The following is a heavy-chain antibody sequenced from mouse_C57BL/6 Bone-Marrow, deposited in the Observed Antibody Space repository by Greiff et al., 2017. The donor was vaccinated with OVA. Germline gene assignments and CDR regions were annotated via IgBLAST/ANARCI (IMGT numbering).Heavy chain of an antibody. J-gene: IGHJ2*01. D-gene: IGHD1-1*01. Sequence: VQLQQSGAELARPGASVKLSCKASGYTFTSYGISWVKQRTGQGLEWIGEIYPRSGNTYYNEKFKGKATLTAAKSSSTAYMELRSLTSEDSAVSFCASSGNYYGSSSLYFDYWGQGTTLTVSS. CDR1: GYTFTSYG. CDR2: IYPRSGNT. V-gene: IGHV1-81*01. CDR3: ASSGNYYGSSSLYFDY.